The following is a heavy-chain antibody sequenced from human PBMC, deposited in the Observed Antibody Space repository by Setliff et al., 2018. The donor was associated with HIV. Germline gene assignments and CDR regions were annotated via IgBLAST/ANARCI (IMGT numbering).Heavy chain of an antibody. CDR3: VRDFHDSSGYSDF. CDR1: GFTFDVSG. D-gene: IGHD3-22*01. Sequence: PGESLKISCAASGFTFDVSGMTWVRQAPGKGLEWVSSINWSGSTMFYADSVKGRFTISRDNAKNSLYLQMNSLRVEDTAVYYCVRDFHDSSGYSDFWGQGTLVTVSS. V-gene: IGHV3-20*04. J-gene: IGHJ4*02. CDR2: INWSGSTM.